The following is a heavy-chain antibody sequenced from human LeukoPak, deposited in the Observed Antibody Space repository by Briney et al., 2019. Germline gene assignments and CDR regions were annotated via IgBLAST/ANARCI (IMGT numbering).Heavy chain of an antibody. J-gene: IGHJ4*02. CDR2: ISSSSSYI. V-gene: IGHV3-21*01. Sequence: PGGSLRLSCAASGFTFSSYSMNWVRQAPGKGLEWVSSISSSSSYIYYADSVKGRFTISRDNAKDSLYLQMNSLRAEDTAVYYCAKDSDVVVIPAAMNGWGQGTLVTVSS. CDR1: GFTFSSYS. D-gene: IGHD2-2*01. CDR3: AKDSDVVVIPAAMNG.